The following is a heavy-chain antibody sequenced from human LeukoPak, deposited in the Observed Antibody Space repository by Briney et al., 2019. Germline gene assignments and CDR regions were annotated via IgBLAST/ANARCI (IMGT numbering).Heavy chain of an antibody. J-gene: IGHJ3*02. V-gene: IGHV3-7*01. Sequence: GGSLRHSSAASGFTFSSYWRSGGRQALRKGRQGGANMKQDGSEKHYVDCVKRRFTISRDNAKNSLYLEMNSLRAEETAVYYGARKGGVRPNDAFDIWGQGTMVTVSS. D-gene: IGHD2-8*01. CDR2: MKQDGSEK. CDR1: GFTFSSYW. CDR3: ARKGGVRPNDAFDI.